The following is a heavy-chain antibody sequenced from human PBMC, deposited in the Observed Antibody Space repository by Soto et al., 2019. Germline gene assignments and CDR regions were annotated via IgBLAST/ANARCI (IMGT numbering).Heavy chain of an antibody. V-gene: IGHV4-59*01. Sequence: PPETLSLTCTVYGGSISSYYWSWTRQPPGKGLEWIGYIYYIGSTNYNPSLKSRVTITVDTSKDQFSLKLSSVTAADTAVYYCARGLRRQLLNWFDPWGQGTLVTVSS. CDR3: ARGLRRQLLNWFDP. J-gene: IGHJ5*02. CDR2: IYYIGST. CDR1: GGSISSYY. D-gene: IGHD2-2*01.